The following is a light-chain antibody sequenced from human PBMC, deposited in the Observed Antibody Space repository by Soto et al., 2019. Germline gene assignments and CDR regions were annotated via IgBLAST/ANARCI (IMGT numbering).Light chain of an antibody. V-gene: IGKV1-39*01. CDR2: AAS. Sequence: DIQMTQSPSSLPASVGDRVTITCRASQSITNFLNWYQQKPGKAPKLLIYAASSLQSGVPSRFSGSGSGTDFTLTISSLQPEDFATYYCLQTYGTLTWTFGQGTKVEIK. CDR3: LQTYGTLTWT. CDR1: QSITNF. J-gene: IGKJ1*01.